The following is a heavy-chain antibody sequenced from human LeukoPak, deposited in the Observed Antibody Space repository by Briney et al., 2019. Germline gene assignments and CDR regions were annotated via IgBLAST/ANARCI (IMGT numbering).Heavy chain of an antibody. Sequence: ASVKVSCKASGYTFTSYAMHWVRQAPGQRLEWMGWINAGNGNTKYSQRFQGRVTITRDTSASTAYMELSSLRSEDTAVYYCASDSGRGTIFWLARWGQGTLVTVSS. J-gene: IGHJ4*02. V-gene: IGHV1-3*01. CDR3: ASDSGRGTIFWLAR. CDR1: GYTFTSYA. CDR2: INAGNGNT. D-gene: IGHD3-9*01.